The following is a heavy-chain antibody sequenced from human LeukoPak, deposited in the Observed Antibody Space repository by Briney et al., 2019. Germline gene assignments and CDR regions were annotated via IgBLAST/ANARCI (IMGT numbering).Heavy chain of an antibody. CDR1: GFTFSNSA. CDR2: INGGGTGT. CDR3: ASSIAVAGTFALDY. V-gene: IGHV3-23*01. J-gene: IGHJ4*02. Sequence: PGGSLRLSCAASGFTFSNSAMSWVRQAPGKGLEWVAGINGGGTGTYYASSVRGRVTISRDNSKNTLHLEINSLRVEDTAVYYCASSIAVAGTFALDYWGQGTLVTVSS. D-gene: IGHD6-19*01.